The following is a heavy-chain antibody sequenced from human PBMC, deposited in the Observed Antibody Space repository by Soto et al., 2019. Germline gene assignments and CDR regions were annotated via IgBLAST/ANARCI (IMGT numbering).Heavy chain of an antibody. D-gene: IGHD2-15*01. J-gene: IGHJ5*02. CDR1: GGTFNNYG. V-gene: IGHV1-69*06. Sequence: SVKVSCKASGGTFNNYGFSWVRQAPGQGLEWMGGIIPIFGTANYAQRFQGRVTITADTSTSTVYMELSSLRSEDTAVYYCARDRDWYSSGGSCNWFDPWGLGTLVTVSS. CDR2: IIPIFGTA. CDR3: ARDRDWYSSGGSCNWFDP.